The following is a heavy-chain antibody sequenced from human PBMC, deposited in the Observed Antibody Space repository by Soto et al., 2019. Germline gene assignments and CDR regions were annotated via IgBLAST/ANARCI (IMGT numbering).Heavy chain of an antibody. D-gene: IGHD3-22*01. CDR2: IYYSGST. CDR3: ARERGSGYCYAYDY. Sequence: QVQLQESGPGLVKPSETLSLTCTVSGGSISSYYWCCIRQPPGQVLEWIGYIYYSGSTNCNPSLKGRVIISVDASQNQFYLQVSSVTASDTAVYYCARERGSGYCYAYDYWGKGTLVNVS. CDR1: GGSISSYY. J-gene: IGHJ4*02. V-gene: IGHV4-59*01.